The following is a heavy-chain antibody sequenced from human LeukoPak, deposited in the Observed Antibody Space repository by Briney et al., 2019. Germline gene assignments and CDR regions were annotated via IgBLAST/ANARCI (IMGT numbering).Heavy chain of an antibody. Sequence: SETLSLTCDVSGGSITQTNYWTWVRQPPGKGLEWIGYINYSGSTNYNPSLKSRVTISVDTSRNQLSLKLTSVTAADTAVYYCARATDSNGWLFDYWGQGTLVTVSS. CDR1: GGSITQTNY. V-gene: IGHV4-4*02. J-gene: IGHJ4*02. D-gene: IGHD6-19*01. CDR3: ARATDSNGWLFDY. CDR2: INYSGST.